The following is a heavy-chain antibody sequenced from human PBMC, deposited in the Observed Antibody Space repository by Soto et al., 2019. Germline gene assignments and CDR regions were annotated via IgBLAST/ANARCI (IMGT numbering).Heavy chain of an antibody. CDR3: ARRTWGMDV. CDR2: IFHSGNT. D-gene: IGHD2-8*01. CDR1: SGSIDTTNW. Sequence: QVQLQESGPGLVKPSGTLSLTCAVSSGSIDTTNWWSWVRQPPGKGLEWIWEIFHSGNTYYNPSLASRVAISVDTSKNQCALNLRSVTAADTAVDYFARRTWGMDVWGQRTTVTVSS. J-gene: IGHJ6*02. V-gene: IGHV4-4*02.